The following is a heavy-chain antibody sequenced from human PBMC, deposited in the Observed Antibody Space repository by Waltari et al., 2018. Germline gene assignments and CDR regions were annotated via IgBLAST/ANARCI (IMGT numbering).Heavy chain of an antibody. CDR3: ARGRSGSYPD. CDR2: IFPGYSDT. CDR1: GYTFSRYW. Sequence: EVQLVQSGAEVKKPGESLRISCKGSGYTFSRYWIAWVRQVPGKGLEWMGIIFPGYSDTRYIPSFQGQVTSSADKSIRTAYLQWSSLKASDTAIYYCARGRSGSYPDWGQGTLVTVSS. V-gene: IGHV5-51*01. D-gene: IGHD1-26*01. J-gene: IGHJ4*02.